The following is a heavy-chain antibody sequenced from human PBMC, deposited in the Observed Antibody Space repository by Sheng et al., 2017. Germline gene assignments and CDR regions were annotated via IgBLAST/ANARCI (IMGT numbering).Heavy chain of an antibody. CDR2: IIPILGIA. Sequence: QVQLVQSGAEVKKPGSSVKVSCKASGGTFSSYAISWVRQAPGQGLEWMGGIIPILGIANYAQKFQGRVTITADKSTSTAYMELSSLRSEDTAVYYCARDYDYDSSGSTTGYFDYWGQGTLVTVSS. J-gene: IGHJ4*02. CDR1: GGTFSSYA. CDR3: ARDYDYDSSGSTTGYFDY. V-gene: IGHV1-69*04. D-gene: IGHD3-22*01.